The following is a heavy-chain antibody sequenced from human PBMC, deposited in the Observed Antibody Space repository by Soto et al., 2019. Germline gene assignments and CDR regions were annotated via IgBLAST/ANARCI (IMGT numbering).Heavy chain of an antibody. J-gene: IGHJ6*03. Sequence: EVQLVESGGGLVQPGGSLRLSCAASGFTISGNAMNWVRQAPGKGLEWVSYISGSSSNIHYADSVKGRFTISRDNAKNSLYLQMNSLRDEDTAVYRCARDLRWGSKLYYYMDVWGKGTTVTVSS. CDR2: ISGSSSNI. V-gene: IGHV3-48*02. D-gene: IGHD1-26*01. CDR3: ARDLRWGSKLYYYMDV. CDR1: GFTISGNA.